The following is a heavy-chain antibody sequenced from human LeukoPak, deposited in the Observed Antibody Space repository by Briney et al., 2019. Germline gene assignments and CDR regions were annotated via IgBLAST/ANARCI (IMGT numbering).Heavy chain of an antibody. CDR1: GFTFSSYG. D-gene: IGHD2-2*03. CDR2: IRYDGSNK. J-gene: IGHJ5*02. V-gene: IGHV3-30*02. CDR3: AKAPGYCSSTSCYHWFDP. Sequence: AGGSLRLSCAASGFTFSSYGMHWVRQAPGKGLEWVAFIRYDGSNKYYADSVKGRFTISRDNSKNTLYLQMNSLRAEDTAVYYCAKAPGYCSSTSCYHWFDPWGQGTLVTVSS.